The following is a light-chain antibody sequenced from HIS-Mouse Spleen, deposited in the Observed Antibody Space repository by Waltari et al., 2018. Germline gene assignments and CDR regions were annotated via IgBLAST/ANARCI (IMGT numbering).Light chain of an antibody. J-gene: IGKJ1*01. CDR3: QQYGSSPRT. CDR2: GAS. CDR1: QSVSSSY. V-gene: IGKV3-20*01. Sequence: DIVLTQSTGTLSLSPGERATLSCRASQSVSSSYLAWYQQKPGQAPRLLIYGASSRATGIPDRFSGSGSGTDFTLTISRLEPEDFAVYYCQQYGSSPRTFGQGTKVEIK.